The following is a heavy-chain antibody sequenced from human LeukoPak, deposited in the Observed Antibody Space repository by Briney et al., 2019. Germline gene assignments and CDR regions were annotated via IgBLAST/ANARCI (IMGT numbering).Heavy chain of an antibody. V-gene: IGHV1-18*01. D-gene: IGHD5-12*01. CDR2: TRTGDGDT. J-gene: IGHJ3*02. Sequence: ASVKISCKASRYTFNSYGITWVRQAPGQGLEWMGWTRTGDGDTHYAEKLQGRVTMTTDTSTSTAYMELKSLRSDDTAVYYCARDLRAPRVATRGAFDIWGQGTMVTVSS. CDR1: RYTFNSYG. CDR3: ARDLRAPRVATRGAFDI.